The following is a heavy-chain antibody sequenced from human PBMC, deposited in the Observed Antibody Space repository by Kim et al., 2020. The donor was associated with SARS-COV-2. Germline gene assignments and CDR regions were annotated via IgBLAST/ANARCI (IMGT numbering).Heavy chain of an antibody. V-gene: IGHV4-4*07. J-gene: IGHJ4*02. Sequence: SETLSLTCTVSGGSISSYYWSWIRQPAGKGLEWIGRIYTSGSTNYNPSLKSRVTMSVDTSKNQFSLKLSSVTAADTAVYYCARGNWEMAVAGYFDYWGQGTLVTVSS. CDR1: GGSISSYY. D-gene: IGHD6-19*01. CDR3: ARGNWEMAVAGYFDY. CDR2: IYTSGST.